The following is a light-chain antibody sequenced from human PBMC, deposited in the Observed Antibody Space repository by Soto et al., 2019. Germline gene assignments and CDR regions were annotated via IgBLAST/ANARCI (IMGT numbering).Light chain of an antibody. CDR1: QSLLHSNGYNY. J-gene: IGKJ1*01. CDR2: LGP. Sequence: DIVMIQSPLSLPVTLVEPASISCRSRQSLLHSNGYNYLHWYLQRLRQTPQLLVSLGPIRAPGVPDRFSGSGSGTDFTLKTSRVDAEDVGVYYCMQATQTRTFGQGTKVEIK. CDR3: MQATQTRT. V-gene: IGKV2-28*01.